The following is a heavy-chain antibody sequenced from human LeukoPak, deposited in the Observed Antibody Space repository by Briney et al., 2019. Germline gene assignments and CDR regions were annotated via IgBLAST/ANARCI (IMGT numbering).Heavy chain of an antibody. D-gene: IGHD6-19*01. V-gene: IGHV3-21*01. CDR3: ARDSSGWYYQY. CDR2: ISSSSSYI. J-gene: IGHJ4*02. Sequence: GGSLRLSCAASGFTFSSYSMNWVRQAPGKWLEWVSSISSSSSYIYYADSVKGRFTISRDNAKNSLYLQMNSLRADDTAVYYCARDSSGWYYQYWGQGTLVTVSS. CDR1: GFTFSSYS.